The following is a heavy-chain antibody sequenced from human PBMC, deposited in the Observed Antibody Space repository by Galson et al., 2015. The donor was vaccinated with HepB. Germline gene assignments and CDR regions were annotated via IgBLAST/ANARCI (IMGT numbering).Heavy chain of an antibody. V-gene: IGHV3-23*01. J-gene: IGHJ3*02. D-gene: IGHD3-16*01. CDR1: GFTFGFTFSSFA. CDR3: AKSATFGVYPFAFGI. Sequence: SLRLSCAASGFTFGFTFSSFAMRWVRKAPGKGLEWVSGISGSGGSTYYADSVKGRATISRNNSKNPVYMQMNSLRAVDTAVYYCAKSATFGVYPFAFGIWGQGTIVTASS. CDR2: ISGSGGST.